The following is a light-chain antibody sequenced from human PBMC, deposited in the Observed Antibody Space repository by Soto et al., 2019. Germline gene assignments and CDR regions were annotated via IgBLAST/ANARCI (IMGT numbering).Light chain of an antibody. CDR1: QSVSSSH. CDR2: DAS. Sequence: DIVLTQSPGTLSLSPGERATLSCRASQSVSSSHLAWYQQKRGQAPRLLIYDASSRASGIPARFSGSGSGTDFTLTISRLEPEDFAVYWCQQYDSSPRTFGQGTKVDIK. CDR3: QQYDSSPRT. J-gene: IGKJ1*01. V-gene: IGKV3-20*01.